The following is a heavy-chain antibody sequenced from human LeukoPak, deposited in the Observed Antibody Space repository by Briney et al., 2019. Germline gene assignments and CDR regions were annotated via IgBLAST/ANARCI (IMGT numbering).Heavy chain of an antibody. CDR3: AKIYNSGGNPPNPG. CDR2: INTDGSST. V-gene: IGHV3-74*01. D-gene: IGHD4-23*01. CDR1: GFTFSNYW. J-gene: IGHJ4*02. Sequence: GGSLRLSCAASGFTFSNYWMHWVRQAPGKGLVWVSRINTDGSSTSYVDSVKGRFTISRDNSKNTLYLQMNSLRAEDTAVYYCAKIYNSGGNPPNPGWGQGPLVPVPS.